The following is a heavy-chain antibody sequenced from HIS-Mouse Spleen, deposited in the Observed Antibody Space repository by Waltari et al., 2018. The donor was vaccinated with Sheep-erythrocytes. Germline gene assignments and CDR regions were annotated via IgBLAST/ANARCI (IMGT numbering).Heavy chain of an antibody. V-gene: IGHV1-69*04. CDR3: AQTGATTPHFDY. CDR2: IIPIRVIA. CDR1: GGTFSSYA. D-gene: IGHD1-26*01. J-gene: IGHJ4*02. Sequence: QVQLVQSGAEVKKPGSSVKVSCKASGGTFSSYAISWVRQAPGQGLEWMGRIIPIRVIANYAQKVQVRVTITADKSTSTAYMELSSLRSEDTAVYYCAQTGATTPHFDYWGQGTLVTVSS.